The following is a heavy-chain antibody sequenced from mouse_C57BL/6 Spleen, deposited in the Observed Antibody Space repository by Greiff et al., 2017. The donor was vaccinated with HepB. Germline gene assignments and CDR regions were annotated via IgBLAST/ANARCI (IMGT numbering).Heavy chain of an antibody. J-gene: IGHJ4*01. CDR1: GFTFSSYA. Sequence: DVMLVESGEGLVKPGGSLKLSCAASGFTFSSYAMSWVRQTPEKRLEWVAYISSGGDYIYYADTVKGRFTISRDNARNTLYLQMSSLKSEDTAMYYCTRGGDYDMEDYWGQGTSVTVSS. V-gene: IGHV5-9-1*02. CDR3: TRGGDYDMEDY. CDR2: ISSGGDYI. D-gene: IGHD2-4*01.